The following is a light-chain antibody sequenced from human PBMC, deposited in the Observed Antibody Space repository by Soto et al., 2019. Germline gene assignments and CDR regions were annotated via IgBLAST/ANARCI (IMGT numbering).Light chain of an antibody. CDR3: KQYGRT. Sequence: EIVLTQSPGTLSLCPGERATLSCRASQRVSSSYLAWYQQKPGQAPRLLIYGASRRATGIPVRFSGSGSGTDFTLTISGLEPEDFAVYYSKQYGRTFGQGTKVEIK. CDR2: GAS. J-gene: IGKJ1*01. CDR1: QRVSSSY. V-gene: IGKV3-20*01.